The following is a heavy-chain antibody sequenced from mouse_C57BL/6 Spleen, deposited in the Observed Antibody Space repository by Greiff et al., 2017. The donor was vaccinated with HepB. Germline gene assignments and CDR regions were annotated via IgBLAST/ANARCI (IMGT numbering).Heavy chain of an antibody. D-gene: IGHD2-3*01. J-gene: IGHJ2*01. CDR3: ARGDGLDY. Sequence: QVQLQQPGAELVRPGTSVKLSCKASGYTFTSYWMHWVKQRPGQGLEWIGVIYPSDSYTNYNQKFKGKATLTVDTSSSTAYMQLSSLTSEGSAVYYCARGDGLDYWGEGTTLTVSS. V-gene: IGHV1-59*01. CDR1: GYTFTSYW. CDR2: IYPSDSYT.